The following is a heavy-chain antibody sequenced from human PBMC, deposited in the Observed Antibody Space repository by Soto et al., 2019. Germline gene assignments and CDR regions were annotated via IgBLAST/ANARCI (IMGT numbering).Heavy chain of an antibody. CDR3: ATRSPAFDY. CDR2: ITTDKGKT. CDR1: GGTFSSYA. V-gene: IGHV1-18*01. J-gene: IGHJ4*02. Sequence: GASVKVSCKASGGTFSSYATSWVRQAPGQGLEWMGWITTDKGKTTYAQKFQGRVTMTRDTSTSTAYMELRSLRSDDTAVYCCATRSPAFDYWGQGTLVTVSS.